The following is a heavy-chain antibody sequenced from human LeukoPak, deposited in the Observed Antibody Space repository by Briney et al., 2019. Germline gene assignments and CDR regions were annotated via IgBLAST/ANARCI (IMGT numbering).Heavy chain of an antibody. V-gene: IGHV3-33*06. CDR3: AKSRSYSGYAGLDY. D-gene: IGHD5-12*01. CDR1: GFTFSSYG. Sequence: PGGSLRLSCAASGFTFSSYGMHWVRQAPGKGLEWGAVIWYDGSNKYYADSVKGRFTISRDNSKNTLYLQMNSLRAEDTAVYYCAKSRSYSGYAGLDYWGQGTLVTVSS. CDR2: IWYDGSNK. J-gene: IGHJ4*02.